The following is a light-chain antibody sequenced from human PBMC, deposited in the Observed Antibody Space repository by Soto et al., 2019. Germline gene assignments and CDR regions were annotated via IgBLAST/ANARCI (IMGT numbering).Light chain of an antibody. CDR1: SSDVGSYNL. Sequence: QSALTQPASVSGSPGQSITISCTGTSSDVGSYNLVSWYQHHPGKAPKLMIYEGSKRPSGVSNRFFGSKSGNTASLTISGLQAEDEADYCCCSYAGSSTWVFGGGTKLTVL. J-gene: IGLJ3*02. CDR3: CSYAGSSTWV. V-gene: IGLV2-23*01. CDR2: EGS.